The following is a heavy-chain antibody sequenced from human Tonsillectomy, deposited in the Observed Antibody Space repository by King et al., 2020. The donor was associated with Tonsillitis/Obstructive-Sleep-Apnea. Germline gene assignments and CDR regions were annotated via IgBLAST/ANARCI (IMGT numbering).Heavy chain of an antibody. Sequence: VQLVQSGSELKKPGASVKVSCKASGYTFTSYAMNWGRQAPGQGLEWRGWVNTNTGNPKYAHGVTGRFVFSLDTSVSTAYLQISSLKAEDNSVYYCAQYNWNDEGYFDYWGQGTLVTVSS. CDR1: GYTFTSYA. J-gene: IGHJ4*02. V-gene: IGHV7-4-1*02. CDR2: VNTNTGNP. CDR3: AQYNWNDEGYFDY. D-gene: IGHD1-20*01.